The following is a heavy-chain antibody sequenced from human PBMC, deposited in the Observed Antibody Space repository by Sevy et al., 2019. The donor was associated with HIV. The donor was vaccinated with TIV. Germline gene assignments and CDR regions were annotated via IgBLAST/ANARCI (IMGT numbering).Heavy chain of an antibody. D-gene: IGHD2-2*01. V-gene: IGHV4-34*01. CDR2: INHSGST. CDR1: GGSFSGYY. J-gene: IGHJ5*02. CDR3: ARAPPVVVVPGAPSWFDP. Sequence: SENLSLTCAVYGGSFSGYYWNWIRQSPGKGLEWIGEINHSGSTHYNPSLKNRVTISVDTSKNQFSLRLNSVTAADTAVYYGARAPPVVVVPGAPSWFDPWGQGTLVTVSS.